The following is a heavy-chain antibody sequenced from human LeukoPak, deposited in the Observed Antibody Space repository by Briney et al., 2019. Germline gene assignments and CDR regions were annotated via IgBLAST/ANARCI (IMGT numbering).Heavy chain of an antibody. Sequence: PGGSLRLSCAASGFSFTNYGMHWVRQAPGKGLEGVAFIRYDGGKTHYVDSVKGRFTVSRGNSNKTLYLKMNGLRAENTTVYYCARKTPYCRITRCHTDDHNRYIDVWGKGTTVTVTS. V-gene: IGHV3-30*02. CDR3: ARKTPYCRITRCHTDDHNRYIDV. J-gene: IGHJ6*03. D-gene: IGHD2-2*01. CDR1: GFSFTNYG. CDR2: IRYDGGKT.